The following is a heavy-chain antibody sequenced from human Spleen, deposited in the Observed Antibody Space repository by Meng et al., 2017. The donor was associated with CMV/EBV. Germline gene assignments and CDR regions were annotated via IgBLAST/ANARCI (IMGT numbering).Heavy chain of an antibody. Sequence: YWNWIRQPPGKGLEWIGEINHSGSTNYNPSLKSRVTMSVDTSKNQFSLKLNSVTAADTAVYYCARRRLPGRRVVVDPAAMAASPFDPWGQGTLVTVSS. V-gene: IGHV4-34*01. CDR2: INHSGST. CDR1: Y. CDR3: ARRRLPGRRVVVDPAAMAASPFDP. D-gene: IGHD2-2*01. J-gene: IGHJ5*02.